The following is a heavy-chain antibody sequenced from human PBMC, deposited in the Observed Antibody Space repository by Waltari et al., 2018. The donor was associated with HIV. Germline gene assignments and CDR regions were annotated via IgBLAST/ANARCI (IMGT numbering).Heavy chain of an antibody. CDR1: GFTFRSFG. V-gene: IGHV3-30*18. D-gene: IGHD5-12*01. J-gene: IGHJ4*02. CDR2: ISYDGSNQ. Sequence: QVYLVESGGGVVQPGKSLRLSCGASGFTFRSFGMHWVRQAPGKGLEWVGVISYDGSNQYYAESVKGRFTISRDNSKNTLYLQMNSLRGEDTAVYYCAKVRRNIWLRDSELDYWGQGTLVIVSS. CDR3: AKVRRNIWLRDSELDY.